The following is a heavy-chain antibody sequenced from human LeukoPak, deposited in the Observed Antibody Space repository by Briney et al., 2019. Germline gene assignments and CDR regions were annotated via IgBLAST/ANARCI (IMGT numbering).Heavy chain of an antibody. CDR1: GFTFSVYG. J-gene: IGHJ3*02. CDR2: IIGSGGST. Sequence: GGSLRLSCVASGFTFSVYGMSWDRQAPGKGLKWVSVIIGSGGSTYYSDSVKGRFTISRDNSKNTLYLQMNSLRAEDTAVYYCARDRPGAILWFDIWGQGTMVTVSS. V-gene: IGHV3-23*01. CDR3: ARDRPGAILWFDI. D-gene: IGHD3-16*01.